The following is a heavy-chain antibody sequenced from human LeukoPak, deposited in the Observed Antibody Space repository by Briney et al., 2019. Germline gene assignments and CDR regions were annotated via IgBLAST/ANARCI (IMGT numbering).Heavy chain of an antibody. V-gene: IGHV3-74*01. CDR2: INSDGSWT. CDR3: AKGPRGATRF. Sequence: GGSLRLSCAASGNYWMHWVRQVPGKGLVWVSHINSDGSWTSYADSVKGRFTISKDNAKNTLYLQMNSLRAEDTAVYYCAKGPRGATRFRGQGTLVTVSS. D-gene: IGHD1-26*01. J-gene: IGHJ4*02. CDR1: GNYW.